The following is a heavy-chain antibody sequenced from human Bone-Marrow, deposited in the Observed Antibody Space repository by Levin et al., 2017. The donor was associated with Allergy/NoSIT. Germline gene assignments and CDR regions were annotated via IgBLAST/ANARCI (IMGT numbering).Heavy chain of an antibody. Sequence: GGSLRLSCAASGFTFSSYAMHWVRQAPGKGLEWVAVISYDGSNKYYADSVKGRFTISRDNSKNTLYLQMNSLRAEDTAVYYCARFYGDYGGGAFDIWGQGTMVTVSS. CDR2: ISYDGSNK. J-gene: IGHJ3*02. D-gene: IGHD4-17*01. CDR1: GFTFSSYA. V-gene: IGHV3-30-3*01. CDR3: ARFYGDYGGGAFDI.